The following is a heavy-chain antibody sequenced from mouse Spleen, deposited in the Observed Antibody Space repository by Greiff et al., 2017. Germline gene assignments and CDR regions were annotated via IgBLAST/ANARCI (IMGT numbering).Heavy chain of an antibody. CDR2: IDPETGGT. CDR1: GYTFTDYE. J-gene: IGHJ3*01. D-gene: IGHD2-2*01. CDR3: TRLAGYPFAY. Sequence: VQLQQSGAELVRPGASVTLSCKASGYTFTDYEMHWVKQTPVHGLEWIGAIDPETGGTAYNQKFKGKATLTADKSSSTAYMELRSLTSEDSAVYYCTRLAGYPFAYWGQGTLVTVSA. V-gene: IGHV1-15*01.